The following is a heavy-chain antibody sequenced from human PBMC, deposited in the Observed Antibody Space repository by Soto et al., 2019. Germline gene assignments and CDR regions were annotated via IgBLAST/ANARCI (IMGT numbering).Heavy chain of an antibody. Sequence: SETLSLTCTVATGSISTTDYYWGWIRQPPGKGLQWIASIYYSGHTYFNPSLKSRVTISVDRSNNQFSLKLSSVTAADTAVYYCAAWPRPLLLLGELLSPDDYSDFWGPGALVTVSS. CDR2: IYYSGHT. V-gene: IGHV4-39*01. CDR1: TGSISTTDYY. D-gene: IGHD3-10*01. CDR3: AAWPRPLLLLGELLSPDDYSDF. J-gene: IGHJ4*02.